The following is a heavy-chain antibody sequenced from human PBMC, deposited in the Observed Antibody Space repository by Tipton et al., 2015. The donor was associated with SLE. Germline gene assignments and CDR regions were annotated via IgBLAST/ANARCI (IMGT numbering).Heavy chain of an antibody. CDR2: IYTST. Sequence: GSLRLSCAASGFTFSSFAMSWVRQAPGKGLEWVSIIYTSTYYGDSVKGRFTISRDNSKNTLYLQMNSLRAEDTAVYFCAKGGAGGIYFDSWGQGTLVTVSS. D-gene: IGHD6-13*01. CDR1: GFTFSSFA. V-gene: IGHV3-23*03. J-gene: IGHJ4*02. CDR3: AKGGAGGIYFDS.